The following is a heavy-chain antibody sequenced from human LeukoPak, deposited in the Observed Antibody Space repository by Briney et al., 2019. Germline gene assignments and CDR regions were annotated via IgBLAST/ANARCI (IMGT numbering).Heavy chain of an antibody. CDR1: GFTFSDYY. Sequence: GGSLRLSRAASGFTFSDYYMSWIRQAPGKGLEWVSYISSSGSTIYYADSVKGRFTISRDNAKNSLYLQMNSLRAEDTAVYYCARGPVLEYLVLFDFWGQGALVTVSS. CDR3: ARGPVLEYLVLFDF. V-gene: IGHV3-11*04. CDR2: ISSSGSTI. J-gene: IGHJ4*02. D-gene: IGHD3-3*01.